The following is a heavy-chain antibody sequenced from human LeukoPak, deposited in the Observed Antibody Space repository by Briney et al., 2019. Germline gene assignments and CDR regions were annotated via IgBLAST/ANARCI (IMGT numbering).Heavy chain of an antibody. V-gene: IGHV1-8*01. CDR2: MNPNSGNT. D-gene: IGHD1-14*01. CDR3: ATSATTGAFDI. J-gene: IGHJ3*02. CDR1: GYTFTSYD. Sequence: ASVKVSCKASGYTFTSYDINWVRQATGLGLEWMGWMNPNSGNTGYAQKFQGRVTMTEDTSTDTAYMELSSLRSEDTAVYYCATSATTGAFDIWGQGTMVTVSS.